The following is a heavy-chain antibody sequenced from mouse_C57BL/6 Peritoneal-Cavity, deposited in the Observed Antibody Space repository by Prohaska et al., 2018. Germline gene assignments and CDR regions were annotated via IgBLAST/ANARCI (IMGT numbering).Heavy chain of an antibody. CDR3: TTLSSLEYFDV. Sequence: EVQLQQSGAELVRPGASVKLSCTASGFNIKDYYMHWVKQRPEQGLEWIGRIDPEDVDTEYAPKFQCKATMTAYTSSNTAYLQLISLTSEDTAVYYCTTLSSLEYFDVWGTGTTVTVSS. CDR1: GFNIKDYY. J-gene: IGHJ1*03. D-gene: IGHD4-1*01. CDR2: IDPEDVDT. V-gene: IGHV14-1*01.